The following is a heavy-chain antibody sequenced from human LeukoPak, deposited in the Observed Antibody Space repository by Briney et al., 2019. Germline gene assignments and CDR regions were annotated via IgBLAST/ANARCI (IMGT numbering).Heavy chain of an antibody. D-gene: IGHD5-24*01. V-gene: IGHV1-18*01. CDR2: ISAYNGNT. CDR3: ARDRPGDGYNLMGSVDYFDY. Sequence: VASVKVSCKASGYTFTSYGISWVRQAPGQGLEWMGWISAYNGNTNYAQKLQGRVTMTTDTSTSTAYMELRSLRSDDTAVYYCARDRPGDGYNLMGSVDYFDYWGQGTLVTVSS. CDR1: GYTFTSYG. J-gene: IGHJ4*02.